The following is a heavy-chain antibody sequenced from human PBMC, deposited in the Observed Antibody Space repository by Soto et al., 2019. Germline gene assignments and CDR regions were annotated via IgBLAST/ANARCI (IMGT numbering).Heavy chain of an antibody. CDR3: ARGSRDHTSDYYDSSGYLTSYFDY. J-gene: IGHJ4*02. V-gene: IGHV4-34*01. CDR2: INQSGSA. D-gene: IGHD3-22*01. Sequence: SETLSLICTVFGGSFRGYYWSWIRQPPGKGLEWIGEINQSGSANYHPSLKSRVTISLDTSKTQFSLKLSSVTAADTAVYYCARGSRDHTSDYYDSSGYLTSYFDYWGQGTQVTVSS. CDR1: GGSFRGYY.